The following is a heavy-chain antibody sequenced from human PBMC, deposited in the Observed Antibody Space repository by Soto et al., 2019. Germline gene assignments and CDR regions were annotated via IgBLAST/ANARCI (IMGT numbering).Heavy chain of an antibody. J-gene: IGHJ4*02. V-gene: IGHV3-23*01. Sequence: GWLRRSCAASGCTFRSYAMSWVRQAPGKGLEWVSAISGSGGSTYYADSVKGRFTISRDNSKNTLYLQMNSPRAEDTAVYYCANHHPSIRYFDYWGQGTLVTVSS. CDR1: GCTFRSYA. D-gene: IGHD3-10*01. CDR2: ISGSGGST. CDR3: ANHHPSIRYFDY.